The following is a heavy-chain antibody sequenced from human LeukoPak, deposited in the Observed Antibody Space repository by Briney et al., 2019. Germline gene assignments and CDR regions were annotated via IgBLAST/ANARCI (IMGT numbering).Heavy chain of an antibody. CDR3: ARVNYYGSGSYYLIEDY. J-gene: IGHJ4*02. Sequence: TSETLSLTCTVSGGSISSYYWSWIRQPAGKGLEWTGRIYTSGSTNYNPSLKSRVTMSVDTSKNQFSLKLSSVTAADTAVYYCARVNYYGSGSYYLIEDYWGQGTLVTVSS. D-gene: IGHD3-10*01. CDR2: IYTSGST. V-gene: IGHV4-4*07. CDR1: GGSISSYY.